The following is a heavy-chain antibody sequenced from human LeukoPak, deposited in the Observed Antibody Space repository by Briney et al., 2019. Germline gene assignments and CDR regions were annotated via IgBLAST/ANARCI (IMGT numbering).Heavy chain of an antibody. D-gene: IGHD2-15*01. V-gene: IGHV3-66*01. CDR2: IYSDGST. CDR1: GFTVSTNY. Sequence: PGGSLRLSCAASGFTVSTNYMSWVRQVPGQGLAWVSVIYSDGSTYSADSVRGRFTISRDNSKNTLYLQMNSLRAEDTAVYYCSTIVPDVTATLTFDYWGQGTLVTVSS. J-gene: IGHJ4*02. CDR3: STIVPDVTATLTFDY.